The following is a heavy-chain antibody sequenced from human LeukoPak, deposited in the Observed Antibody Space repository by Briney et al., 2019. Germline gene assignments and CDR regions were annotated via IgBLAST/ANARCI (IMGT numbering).Heavy chain of an antibody. D-gene: IGHD5-12*01. J-gene: IGHJ4*02. CDR1: GFTFSNYW. Sequence: GGSLRLSCAASGFTFSNYWMSWVRQAPGKGLEWVANIKQDESEKFHVDSVKGRFTISRDNAKNSLYLQMNSLRAEDTAVYYCARDPSGSDFDYWGQGTLVTVSS. CDR2: IKQDESEK. CDR3: ARDPSGSDFDY. V-gene: IGHV3-7*01.